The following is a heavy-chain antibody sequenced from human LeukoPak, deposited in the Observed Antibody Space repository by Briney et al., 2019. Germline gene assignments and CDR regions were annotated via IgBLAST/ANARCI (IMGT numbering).Heavy chain of an antibody. Sequence: SETLSLTCAVYGGSFSGYYWSWIRQPPGKGLEWIGEINHSGSTNYNPSLKSRVTISVDTSKNQFSLKLSSVTAADTGVYYCATWVGYSSGWYYFDYWGQGTLVTVSS. J-gene: IGHJ4*02. CDR3: ATWVGYSSGWYYFDY. V-gene: IGHV4-34*01. CDR1: GGSFSGYY. CDR2: INHSGST. D-gene: IGHD6-19*01.